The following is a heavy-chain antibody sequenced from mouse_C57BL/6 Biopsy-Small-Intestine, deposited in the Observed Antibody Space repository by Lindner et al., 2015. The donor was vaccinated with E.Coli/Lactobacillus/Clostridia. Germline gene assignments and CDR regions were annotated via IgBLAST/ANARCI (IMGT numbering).Heavy chain of an antibody. Sequence: VQLQESGAELVRPGTSVKVSCKASGYAFTNYLIEWIKQRPGQGLEWIGVVNPGSGGTNYNEKFKGKATLTADKSSSTAYMQLSSLTSGDSAVYFCARQVYGDYAFTYWGQGTLVTVSA. J-gene: IGHJ3*01. CDR1: GYAFTNYL. V-gene: IGHV1-54*01. CDR2: VNPGSGGT. CDR3: ARQVYGDYAFTY. D-gene: IGHD2-13*01.